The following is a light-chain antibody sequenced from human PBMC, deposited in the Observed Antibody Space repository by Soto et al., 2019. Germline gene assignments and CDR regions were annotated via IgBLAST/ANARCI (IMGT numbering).Light chain of an antibody. J-gene: IGKJ5*01. CDR1: ERIYSAY. Sequence: EVGLTQSPGTVSLSRGERATLSYRASERIYSAYLGWYQQKPGQAPRLLIYGTSSRATGIPDRFSGSGSGTDFTPTISRLEPEDFAVYYCQQYGNSPITFGQGTRLAIK. V-gene: IGKV3-20*01. CDR3: QQYGNSPIT. CDR2: GTS.